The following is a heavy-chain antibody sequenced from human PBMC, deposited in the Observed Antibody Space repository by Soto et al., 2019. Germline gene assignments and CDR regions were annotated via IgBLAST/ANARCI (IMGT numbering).Heavy chain of an antibody. CDR1: GFSLSTRDVG. J-gene: IGHJ4*02. D-gene: IGHD6-19*01. V-gene: IGHV2-5*02. CDR2: LYWGDDN. Sequence: QITLKESGPTLVKPTQTRTLTCTFSGFSLSTRDVGVGWIRQPPGKALEWLALLYWGDDNRYSPSLRRRLTLTKDTSKNQVVLTMTNMDPVDTATYYCAHGSGWLFDYWGPGTLVTVSS. CDR3: AHGSGWLFDY.